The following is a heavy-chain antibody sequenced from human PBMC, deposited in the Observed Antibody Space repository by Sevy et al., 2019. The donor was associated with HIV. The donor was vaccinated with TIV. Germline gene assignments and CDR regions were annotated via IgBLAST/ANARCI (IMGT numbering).Heavy chain of an antibody. Sequence: GGSLRLSCAASGFSFSIYWMSWVRQAPGKGLEWVASTKEDGSERKYVDSVKGRFIISRDNAKNALYLQMNSLRAEDTAVYYWVRDFDKDDSRYSDWLDSWGQGTLVTVSS. CDR3: VRDFDKDDSRYSDWLDS. V-gene: IGHV3-7*01. CDR1: GFSFSIYW. J-gene: IGHJ5*01. D-gene: IGHD3-22*01. CDR2: TKEDGSER.